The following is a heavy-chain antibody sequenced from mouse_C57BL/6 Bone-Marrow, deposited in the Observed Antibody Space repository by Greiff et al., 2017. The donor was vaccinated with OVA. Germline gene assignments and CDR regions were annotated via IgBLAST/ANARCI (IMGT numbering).Heavy chain of an antibody. CDR1: GFTFSSYT. J-gene: IGHJ3*01. V-gene: IGHV5-9*01. CDR2: ISGGGGNT. CDR3: ARHYYSNYGGLAY. D-gene: IGHD2-5*01. Sequence: EVKLVESGGGLVKPGGSLKLSCAASGFTFSSYTMSWVRQTPEKRLEWVATISGGGGNTYYPDSVKGRFTISRDNAKNTLYLQMSSLRSEDTALYYCARHYYSNYGGLAYWGQGTLVTVSA.